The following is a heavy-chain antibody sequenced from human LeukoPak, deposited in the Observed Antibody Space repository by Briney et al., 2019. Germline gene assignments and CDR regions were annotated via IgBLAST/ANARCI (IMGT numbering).Heavy chain of an antibody. J-gene: IGHJ4*02. CDR2: ISSSGSTI. CDR3: ASLLGDRTIYDY. D-gene: IGHD1-26*01. Sequence: GGSLRLSCAASGFTFSDYYMSWIRQAPGKGLEWVSYISSSGSTIYYADSVKGRFTISRDNAKKSVYLQMDSLTVEDTAVYYCASLLGDRTIYDYWGQGTLVTVSS. CDR1: GFTFSDYY. V-gene: IGHV3-11*04.